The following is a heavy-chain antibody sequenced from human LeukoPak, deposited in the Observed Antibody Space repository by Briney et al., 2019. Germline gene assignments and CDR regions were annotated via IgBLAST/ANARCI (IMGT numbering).Heavy chain of an antibody. V-gene: IGHV3-33*08. CDR3: ARDPRVSCSGGSCYFA. J-gene: IGHJ4*02. CDR2: IWYDGSNK. Sequence: PGGSLRLSCAASGFIFSSYVMHWVRQAPGKGLEWVAVIWYDGSNKYYADSVKGRFTISRDNSKNTLYLQMNSLRAEDTAVYYCARDPRVSCSGGSCYFAWGQGTLVTVSS. D-gene: IGHD2-15*01. CDR1: GFIFSSYV.